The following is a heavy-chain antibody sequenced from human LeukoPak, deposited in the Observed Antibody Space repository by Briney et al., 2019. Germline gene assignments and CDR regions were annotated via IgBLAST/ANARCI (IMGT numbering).Heavy chain of an antibody. V-gene: IGHV1-69*01. D-gene: IGHD3-9*01. CDR1: GGTFSSYA. CDR3: ARGRKLTYYDILTGPGRFDP. J-gene: IGHJ5*02. CDR2: IIPIFGTA. Sequence: ASVKVSCKASGGTFSSYAISWVRQAPGQGLEWMGGIIPIFGTANYAQKFQGRVTITADGSTSTAYMELSSLRSEDTAVYYCARGRKLTYYDILTGPGRFDPWGQGTLVTVSS.